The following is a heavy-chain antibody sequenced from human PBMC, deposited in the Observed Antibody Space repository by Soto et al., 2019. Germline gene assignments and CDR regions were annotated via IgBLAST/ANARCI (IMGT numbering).Heavy chain of an antibody. D-gene: IGHD4-17*01. CDR1: GFTFSSYS. CDR2: IHSSSNYI. CDR3: ARGGGAMTTVTTADY. Sequence: EVQLVESGGGLVKPGGSLRLSCAASGFTFSSYSMNWVRQAPGKGLEWVSSIHSSSNYIYYADSVRGRFTISRDNAKNSVFLKMNSLRAEDTAMYYCARGGGAMTTVTTADYWGQGTLVTVSS. J-gene: IGHJ4*02. V-gene: IGHV3-21*01.